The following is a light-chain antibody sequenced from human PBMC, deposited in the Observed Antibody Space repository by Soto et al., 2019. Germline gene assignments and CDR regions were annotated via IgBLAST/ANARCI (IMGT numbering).Light chain of an antibody. V-gene: IGKV3-15*01. CDR2: GAS. Sequence: EIVLTHTQSSLSVSPGNRATLSCRASQSVSSNLAWYQQKPGQAPRLLIYGASTRATGIPARFSGSGSGTEFTLTISSLQSEDFAVYYCQQYNNWPRTFGQGTKVDI. CDR1: QSVSSN. J-gene: IGKJ1*01. CDR3: QQYNNWPRT.